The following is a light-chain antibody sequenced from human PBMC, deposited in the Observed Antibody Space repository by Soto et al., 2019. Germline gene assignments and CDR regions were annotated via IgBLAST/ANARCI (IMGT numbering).Light chain of an antibody. Sequence: QSVLTQPPSASGTPGQRVTISCSGSSSNIGSNTVNWYQQLPGTAPKLLIYSNNQRPSGVPDRFSGSKSGTSASLAISGLXXXXXXXYYCAAWDDSLNGYVFGTGTKVTVL. CDR1: SSNIGSNT. J-gene: IGLJ1*01. CDR2: SNN. CDR3: AAWDDSLNGYV. V-gene: IGLV1-44*01.